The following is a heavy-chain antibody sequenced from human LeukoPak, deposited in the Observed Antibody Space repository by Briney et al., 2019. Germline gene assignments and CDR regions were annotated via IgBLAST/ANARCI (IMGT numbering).Heavy chain of an antibody. CDR2: IRQDGNEI. D-gene: IGHD2-2*01. J-gene: IGHJ4*02. CDR3: ARDPPVVVVPAATYYFDY. CDR1: GFSFRNSW. V-gene: IGHV3-7*01. Sequence: GGSLRLSCAASGFSFRNSWMSWVRQAPGKGLEWVANIRQDGNEIYYKDSVKGRFTISRDNTKKSLYLQMNSLRAEDTAVYYCARDPPVVVVPAATYYFDYWGQGTLVTVSS.